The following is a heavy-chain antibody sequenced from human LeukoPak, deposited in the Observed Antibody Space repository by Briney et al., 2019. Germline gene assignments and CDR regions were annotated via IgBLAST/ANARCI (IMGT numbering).Heavy chain of an antibody. CDR3: ARRYCSTTNSLAFDY. CDR1: GFTFSTYT. D-gene: IGHD2-2*01. V-gene: IGHV3-21*01. Sequence: GGSLRLSCAASGFTFSTYTMHWVRQAPGKGLEWVSAIDTSSIYTYYADSVKGRFTISRDNAKKSLYLQMNSLRAEDTAVYYCARRYCSTTNSLAFDYWGQGTLVTVPS. J-gene: IGHJ4*02. CDR2: IDTSSIYT.